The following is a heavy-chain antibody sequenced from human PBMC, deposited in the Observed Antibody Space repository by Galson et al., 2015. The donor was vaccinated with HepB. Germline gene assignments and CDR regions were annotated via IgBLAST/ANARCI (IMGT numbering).Heavy chain of an antibody. D-gene: IGHD6-19*01. Sequence: SLRLSCAASGFTVSSNYMSWVRQAPGKGLEWVSVIYSGGSTYYADSVKGRFTISRDNSKNTLYLQMNSLRAEDTAVYYCARDPESPGSWYSSGWYYYYGMDVWGQGTTVTVSS. CDR1: GFTVSSNY. J-gene: IGHJ6*02. CDR2: IYSGGST. V-gene: IGHV3-66*01. CDR3: ARDPESPGSWYSSGWYYYYGMDV.